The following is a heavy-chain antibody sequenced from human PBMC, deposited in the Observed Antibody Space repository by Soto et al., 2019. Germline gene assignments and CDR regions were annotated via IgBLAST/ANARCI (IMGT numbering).Heavy chain of an antibody. J-gene: IGHJ5*02. V-gene: IGHV1-24*01. CDR2: SDPEDGET. CDR3: ATDEHRTGFDP. CDR1: GYTITELS. Sequence: ASVKISCKVSGYTITELSMHWVRQAPGKGLEWMGGSDPEDGETIYAQKFQGRVTMTEHTSTDTDYMELSSLRSADPAVYYCATDEHRTGFDPWGQRTLVTVSS.